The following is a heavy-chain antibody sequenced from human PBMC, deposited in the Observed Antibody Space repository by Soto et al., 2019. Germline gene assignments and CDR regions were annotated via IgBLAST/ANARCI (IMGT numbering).Heavy chain of an antibody. D-gene: IGHD3-10*01. CDR3: ARQVVDGAVTGSGSFDY. CDR1: GGSISSSSYY. CDR2: FYYSGST. V-gene: IGHV4-39*01. Sequence: LPETLSLTCTVSGGSISSSSYYWGWIRHPPGKGLEWIGSFYYSGSTYYYTSLKSRVTISGDTSENQISPKLSSVTAADTAVYYCARQVVDGAVTGSGSFDYWGQGTLVTVSS. J-gene: IGHJ4*02.